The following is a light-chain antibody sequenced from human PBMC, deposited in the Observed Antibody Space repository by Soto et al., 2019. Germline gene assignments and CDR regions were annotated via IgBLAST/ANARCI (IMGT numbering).Light chain of an antibody. CDR3: QQYDSSPPGYP. V-gene: IGKV3-20*01. Sequence: EIVLTQSPGTLSLSPGEGTTLSCTTSQSVSSTYFAWYQQKPGQAPRLLIYGASNRATGIPDRFSGSGSGTDFTLTISRLEPEDFAMYFCQQYDSSPPGYPFGQGTKLEIK. J-gene: IGKJ2*01. CDR2: GAS. CDR1: QSVSSTY.